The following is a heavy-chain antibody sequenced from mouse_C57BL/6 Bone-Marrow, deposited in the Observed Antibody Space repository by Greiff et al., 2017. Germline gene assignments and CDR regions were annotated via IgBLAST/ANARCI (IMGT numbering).Heavy chain of an antibody. CDR2: INPYNGGT. V-gene: IGHV1-19*01. CDR1: GYTFTDYY. J-gene: IGHJ3*01. Sequence: VQLQQPGPVLVKPGASVKMSCKASGYTFTDYYMHWVKQSHGKSLEWIGVINPYNGGTSYNQKFKGKATLTVDKSSSTAYMELNSLTSEDSAVYYCARVREVMVKVVAYWGQGTMVTVSA. D-gene: IGHD2-2*01. CDR3: ARVREVMVKVVAY.